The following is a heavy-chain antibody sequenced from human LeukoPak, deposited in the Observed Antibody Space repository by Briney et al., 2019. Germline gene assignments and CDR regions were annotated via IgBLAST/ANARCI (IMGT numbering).Heavy chain of an antibody. CDR3: ARAGDDFWSGYYHFDY. CDR2: INHSGST. D-gene: IGHD3-3*01. CDR1: GGSFSDYY. Sequence: PSETLSLTCAVYGGSFSDYYWSWIRQPPGKGLEWIGEINHSGSTNYNPSLKSRVTISVDTSKNQFSLKLSSVTAADTAVYYCARAGDDFWSGYYHFDYWGQGTLVTVSS. J-gene: IGHJ4*02. V-gene: IGHV4-34*01.